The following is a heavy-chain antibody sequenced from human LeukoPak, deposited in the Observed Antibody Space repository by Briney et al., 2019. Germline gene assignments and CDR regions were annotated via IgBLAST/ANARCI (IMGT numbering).Heavy chain of an antibody. CDR3: ARHVVVTAIHFFDY. D-gene: IGHD2-21*02. CDR2: IYTVGST. CDR1: AGSISKYY. Sequence: AQTLSLTCTVAAGSISKYYCSSIRQPPRKGREWIGYIYTVGSTNYNPSLESRVPVSVDTSKNHFSLKLSYVTAADTAVYYCARHVVVTAIHFFDYWGQGTPVTVSS. J-gene: IGHJ4*02. V-gene: IGHV4-4*09.